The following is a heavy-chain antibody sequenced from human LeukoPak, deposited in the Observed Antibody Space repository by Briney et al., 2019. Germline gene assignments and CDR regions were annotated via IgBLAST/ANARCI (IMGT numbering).Heavy chain of an antibody. J-gene: IGHJ4*02. CDR1: GYTFTGYY. Sequence: GASVKVSCKASGYTFTGYYMHWVRQAPGQGLEWMGWINPNSGGTNYAQKFQGRVAMTRDTSISTAYMELSRLRSDDTAVYYCARVPYYGSGSPPDYWGQGTLVTVSS. V-gene: IGHV1-2*02. CDR2: INPNSGGT. CDR3: ARVPYYGSGSPPDY. D-gene: IGHD3-10*01.